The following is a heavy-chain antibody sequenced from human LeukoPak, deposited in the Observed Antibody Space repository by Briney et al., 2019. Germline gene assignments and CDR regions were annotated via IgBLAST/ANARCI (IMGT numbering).Heavy chain of an antibody. J-gene: IGHJ4*02. CDR3: ARPGVPSIAARRLGYYFDY. Sequence: PSETLSLTCTVSGGSISSSSYYWGWIRQPPGKGLEWIGSIYYSGSTYYNPSLKSRVTISVDTSKNQFSLKLSSVTAADTAVYYCARPGVPSIAARRLGYYFDYWGQGTLVTVSS. CDR2: IYYSGST. CDR1: GGSISSSSYY. V-gene: IGHV4-39*01. D-gene: IGHD6-6*01.